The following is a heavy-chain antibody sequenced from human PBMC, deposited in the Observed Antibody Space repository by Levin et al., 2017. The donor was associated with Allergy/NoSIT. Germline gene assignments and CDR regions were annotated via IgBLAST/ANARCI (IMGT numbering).Heavy chain of an antibody. J-gene: IGHJ6*02. CDR3: ARAQGYSSSNYYYYGMDV. CDR1: GFTFSSYA. D-gene: IGHD6-13*01. CDR2: ISYDGSNK. Sequence: LSLTCAASGFTFSSYAMHWVRQAPGKGLEWVAVISYDGSNKYYADSVKGRFTISRDNSKNTLYLQMNSLRAEDTAVYYCARAQGYSSSNYYYYGMDVWGQGTTVTVSS. V-gene: IGHV3-30-3*01.